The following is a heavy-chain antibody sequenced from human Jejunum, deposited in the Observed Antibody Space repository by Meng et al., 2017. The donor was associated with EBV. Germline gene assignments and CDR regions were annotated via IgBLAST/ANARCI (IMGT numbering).Heavy chain of an antibody. Sequence: QLQLQEPGSGLVKPSQTLSLTCAVSGDSITRGAYLWSWIRQPPGKGLEWIGNIYHIGSTYYNPSLKSRVTISVDRSKNQFSLKLTSVTAADTAVYYCARGGPDFGDYVPFDYWGQGTLVTVSS. D-gene: IGHD4-17*01. CDR3: ARGGPDFGDYVPFDY. V-gene: IGHV4-30-2*01. CDR1: GDSITRGAYL. CDR2: IYHIGST. J-gene: IGHJ4*02.